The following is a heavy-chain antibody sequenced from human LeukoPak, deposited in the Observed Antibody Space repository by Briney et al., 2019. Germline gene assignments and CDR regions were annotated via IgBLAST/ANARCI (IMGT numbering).Heavy chain of an antibody. J-gene: IGHJ4*02. Sequence: GRSLRLSCAASGFTFSSYGMHWVRQAPGKGLVWVSRINTDGSSAWYADSVKGRFTISRDNAKNTLYLQMNSLRAEDTALYYCAREMDIAMVFDYWGQGTMVTVSS. V-gene: IGHV3-74*01. CDR2: INTDGSSA. CDR1: GFTFSSYG. D-gene: IGHD5-18*01. CDR3: AREMDIAMVFDY.